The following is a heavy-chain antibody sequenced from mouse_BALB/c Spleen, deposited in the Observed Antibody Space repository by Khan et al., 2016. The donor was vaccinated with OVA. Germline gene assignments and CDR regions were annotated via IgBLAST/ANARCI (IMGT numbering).Heavy chain of an antibody. V-gene: IGHV5-4*02. D-gene: IGHD1-1*02. CDR1: GFTFSDYY. CDR3: SRAVYGGFAY. J-gene: IGHJ3*01. CDR2: ISDGGSST. Sequence: EVELVESGGGLVKPGGSLKLSCAASGFTFSDYYMYWVRQTPEKRLEWVATISDGGSSTSYPDSVKGRFTISRDNAKNNLYLQMSGLKSEDTAIYYCSRAVYGGFAYWGQGTLVTVSA.